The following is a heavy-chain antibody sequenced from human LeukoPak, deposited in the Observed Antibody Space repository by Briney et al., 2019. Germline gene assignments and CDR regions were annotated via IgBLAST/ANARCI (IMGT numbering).Heavy chain of an antibody. CDR2: IDSDGITT. CDR1: GFTFSNYW. Sequence: GGSLRLSCAASGFTFSNYWMHWVRQVTGKGLVWVSRIDSDGITTSYADSVKGRFTISRDNAKNTVYLQMNSLRVEDTAVYYCTRDRLGFDPWGQGTLVTVSS. J-gene: IGHJ5*02. CDR3: TRDRLGFDP. V-gene: IGHV3-74*01.